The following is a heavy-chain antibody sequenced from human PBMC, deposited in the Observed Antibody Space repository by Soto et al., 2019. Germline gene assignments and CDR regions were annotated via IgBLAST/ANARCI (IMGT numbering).Heavy chain of an antibody. V-gene: IGHV4-31*03. CDR3: ARGKPPHGDYYYYGMDV. D-gene: IGHD3-16*01. J-gene: IGHJ6*02. CDR1: GGSISGGAYY. CDR2: IYYSGST. Sequence: SETLSLTCTVSGGSISGGAYYWSWILQHPGKGLEWIGYIYYSGSTYYNPSLKSRVTISVDTSKNQFSLKLSSVNAADTDVYYCARGKPPHGDYYYYGMDVWGQGTTVTVSS.